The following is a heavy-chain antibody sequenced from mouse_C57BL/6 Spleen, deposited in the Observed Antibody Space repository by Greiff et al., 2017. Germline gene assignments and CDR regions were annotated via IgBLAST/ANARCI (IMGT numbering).Heavy chain of an antibody. J-gene: IGHJ2*01. CDR2: IDPGSGST. Sequence: QVQLQQPGAELVKPGASVKMSCTASGYTFTSYWITWVKQRPGQGLEWIGDIDPGSGSTNYNEKFKSKATLTVDTSSTTAYMQLSSLTSKDSAVYDYESTNYYGSSEYGDYWGQGTTLTVSS. CDR3: ESTNYYGSSEYGDY. CDR1: GYTFTSYW. V-gene: IGHV1-55*01. D-gene: IGHD1-1*01.